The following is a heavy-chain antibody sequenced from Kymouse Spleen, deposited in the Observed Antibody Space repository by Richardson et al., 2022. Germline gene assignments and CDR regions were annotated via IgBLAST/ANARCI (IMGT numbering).Heavy chain of an antibody. Sequence: QVQLQQWGAGLLKPSETLSLTCAVYGGSFSGYYWSWIRQPPGKGLEWIGEINHSGSTNYNPSLKSRVTISVDTSKNQFSLKLSSVTAADTAVYYCARGTDNWNYDFDYWGQGTLVTVSS. CDR2: INHSGST. CDR1: GGSFSGYY. J-gene: IGHJ4*02. D-gene: IGHD1-7*01. V-gene: IGHV4-34*01. CDR3: ARGTDNWNYDFDY.